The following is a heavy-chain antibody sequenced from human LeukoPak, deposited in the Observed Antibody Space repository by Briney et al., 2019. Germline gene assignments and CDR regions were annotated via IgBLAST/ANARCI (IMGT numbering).Heavy chain of an antibody. V-gene: IGHV4-39*01. CDR3: ATVPSPYSSGYYYAQD. CDR2: IYYSGST. Sequence: PSETLSLTCTVSGGSISSSSYYWGWIRQPPGKGLEWIGSIYYSGSTYYNPSLKSRVTISVDTSKNQFSLKLSSVTAADTAVYYCATVPSPYSSGYYYAQDWGQGTLVTVSS. CDR1: GGSISSSSYY. D-gene: IGHD3-22*01. J-gene: IGHJ4*02.